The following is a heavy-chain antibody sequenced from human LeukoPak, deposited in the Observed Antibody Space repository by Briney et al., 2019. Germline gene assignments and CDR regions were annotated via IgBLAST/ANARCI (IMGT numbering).Heavy chain of an antibody. V-gene: IGHV3-9*01. J-gene: IGHJ6*02. CDR3: ARDESGYYGSGGYYGMDV. CDR1: GFTLDDYA. Sequence: GRSLRLSCAASGFTLDDYAMHWVRQAPGKGLEWVSGISWNSGSIGYADSVKGRFTISRDNAKNSLYLQMNSLRAEDTAVYYCARDESGYYGSGGYYGMDVWGQGTTVTVSS. CDR2: ISWNSGSI. D-gene: IGHD3-10*01.